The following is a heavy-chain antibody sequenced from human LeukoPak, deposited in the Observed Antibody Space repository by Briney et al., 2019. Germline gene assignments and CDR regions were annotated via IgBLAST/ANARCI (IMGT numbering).Heavy chain of an antibody. D-gene: IGHD1-1*01. CDR2: LNPSSGAT. Sequence: SVKVSCTASGYTFTDNYIHWLRQAPGQGLEWIGWLNPSSGATTYAQKFQGRVTLTMVTSISTAYMELRRLKSDYTAVYFCARDTTGEARTNYFDYWGQGTLVTVSS. CDR1: GYTFTDNY. V-gene: IGHV1-2*02. J-gene: IGHJ4*02. CDR3: ARDTTGEARTNYFDY.